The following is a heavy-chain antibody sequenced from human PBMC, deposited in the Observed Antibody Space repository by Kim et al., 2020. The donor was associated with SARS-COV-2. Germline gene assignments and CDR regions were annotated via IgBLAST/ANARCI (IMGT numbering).Heavy chain of an antibody. V-gene: IGHV3-7*03. Sequence: GGSLRLSCAASGFTFSSYWMSWVRQAPGKGLEWVANIKQDGSEKYYVDSVKGRFTISRDNAKNSLYLQMNSLRAEDTAVYYCARIRYSSGTGEFDYWGQGTLVTVSS. CDR2: IKQDGSEK. J-gene: IGHJ4*02. CDR3: ARIRYSSGTGEFDY. D-gene: IGHD3-22*01. CDR1: GFTFSSYW.